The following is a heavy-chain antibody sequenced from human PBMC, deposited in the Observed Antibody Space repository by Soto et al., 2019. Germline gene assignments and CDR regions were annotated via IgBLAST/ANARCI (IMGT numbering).Heavy chain of an antibody. CDR2: IYYRGNA. Sequence: PSETLSLTCSVSDDSINSDKYYWGWIRQPPGKGLEWIGSIYYRGNAYYNPSLQTRATISLDKSKSQFSLKPNSVTAADSAVYFCARLEGLATISYYFDFWGPGALVTVSS. CDR3: ARLEGLATISYYFDF. J-gene: IGHJ4*02. CDR1: DDSINSDKYY. D-gene: IGHD3-9*01. V-gene: IGHV4-39*01.